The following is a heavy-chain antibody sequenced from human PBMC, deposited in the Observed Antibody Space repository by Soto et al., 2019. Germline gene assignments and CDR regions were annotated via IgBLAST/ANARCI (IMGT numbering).Heavy chain of an antibody. D-gene: IGHD1-1*01. CDR3: VKRAGNDGSPAYDY. CDR2: SGINGVST. Sequence: GGSLRLSCSASGFTFSNFAMHWVRQAPGKGLQYVSASGINGVSTDYADSVKGRFTISRDTSKNTLYLQMNSLRAEDTAVYYCVKRAGNDGSPAYDYWGQGTLVTVSS. J-gene: IGHJ4*02. CDR1: GFTFSNFA. V-gene: IGHV3-64D*08.